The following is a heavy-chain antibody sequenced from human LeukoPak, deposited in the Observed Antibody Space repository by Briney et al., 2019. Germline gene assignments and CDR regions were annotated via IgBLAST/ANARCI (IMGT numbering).Heavy chain of an antibody. J-gene: IGHJ6*02. CDR2: IWYDGSNK. D-gene: IGHD3-9*01. Sequence: GGSLRLSCAASGFTFSSYGMHWVRQAPGKGLEWVAVIWYDGSNKYYADSVKGRFTISRDNFKNTLYLQMNSLRAEDTAVYYCARGLARYFDWLLYYYGMDVWGQGTTVTVSS. CDR3: ARGLARYFDWLLYYYGMDV. V-gene: IGHV3-33*01. CDR1: GFTFSSYG.